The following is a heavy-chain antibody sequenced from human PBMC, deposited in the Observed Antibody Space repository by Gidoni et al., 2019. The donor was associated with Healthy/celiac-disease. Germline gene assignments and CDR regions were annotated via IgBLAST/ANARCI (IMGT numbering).Heavy chain of an antibody. J-gene: IGHJ4*02. D-gene: IGHD2-2*01. Sequence: FCAASGFTFDDYTMHWVRQAPGKGLEWVSLISWDGGSTYYADSVKGRFTNSRDNSKNALYLQMNSLRTEDTALYYCAKDSVVPAAMFFHWGQGTLVTVSS. CDR3: AKDSVVPAAMFFH. V-gene: IGHV3-43*01. CDR1: GFTFDDYT. CDR2: ISWDGGST.